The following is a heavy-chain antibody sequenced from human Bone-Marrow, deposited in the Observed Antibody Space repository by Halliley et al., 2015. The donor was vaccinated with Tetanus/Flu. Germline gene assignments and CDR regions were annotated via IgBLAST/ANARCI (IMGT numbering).Heavy chain of an antibody. D-gene: IGHD3-3*01. CDR1: GYSFTSYW. J-gene: IGHJ4*02. CDR2: IYPGDSDT. V-gene: IGHV5-51*07. Sequence: QLVQSGAEVKKPGESLKTSCKGSGYSFTSYWIGWVHQMPGKGLEWMGIIYPGDSDTRYSPSFQGQVTISADKSISTAYLQWSSLKASDTAMYYCARYASIFGAVIVRESFDYWGQGTLVTVSS. CDR3: ARYASIFGAVIVRESFDY.